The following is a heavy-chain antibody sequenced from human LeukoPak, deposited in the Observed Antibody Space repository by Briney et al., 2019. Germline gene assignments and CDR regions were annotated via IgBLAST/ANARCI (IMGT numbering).Heavy chain of an antibody. J-gene: IGHJ4*02. CDR2: ISYDGTNK. Sequence: GGSLRLSCAASGFTFSSYDIHWVRQAPGKGLEWVAVISYDGTNKYHADSVKGRFTISRDNSKNTLYLQMNSLRAEDTAVYYCAKGGQQWLYYFDYWGQGTLVTVSS. CDR3: AKGGQQWLYYFDY. CDR1: GFTFSSYD. D-gene: IGHD6-19*01. V-gene: IGHV3-30*18.